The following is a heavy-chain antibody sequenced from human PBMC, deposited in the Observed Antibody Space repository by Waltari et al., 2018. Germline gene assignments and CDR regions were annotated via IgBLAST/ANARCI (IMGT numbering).Heavy chain of an antibody. V-gene: IGHV3-53*01. D-gene: IGHD5-12*01. CDR2: IYSGGST. CDR1: GFTVSRNY. CDR3: AREHSGYDRRDDAFDI. J-gene: IGHJ3*02. Sequence: EVQLVESGGGLIQPGGSLRLSCAASGFTVSRNYMSWVRQAPGKGLEWVSVIYSGGSTYYADPVKGRFTISRYNSKNPLYLQMNSPRAEDTAVYYCAREHSGYDRRDDAFDIWGQGTMVTVAS.